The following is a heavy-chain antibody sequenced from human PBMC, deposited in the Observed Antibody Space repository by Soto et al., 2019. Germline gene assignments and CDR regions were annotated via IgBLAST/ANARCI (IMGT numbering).Heavy chain of an antibody. CDR3: ARAQPNKYNWFDP. V-gene: IGHV4-30-4*01. CDR2: IYYSGST. D-gene: IGHD2-8*01. J-gene: IGHJ5*02. CDR1: GGSISSGDYY. Sequence: SETLSLTCTVSGGSISSGDYYWSWIRQPPGKGLEWIGYIYYSGSTYYNPSLKSRVTISVDTSKNQFSLKLSSVTAADTAVYYCARAQPNKYNWFDPWGQGTLVTVSS.